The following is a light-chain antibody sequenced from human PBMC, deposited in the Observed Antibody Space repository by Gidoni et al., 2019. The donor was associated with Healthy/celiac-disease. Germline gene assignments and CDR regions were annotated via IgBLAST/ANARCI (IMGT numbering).Light chain of an antibody. Sequence: DIQRTQSPSSLSASVGDRVTITCRASQSISSYLNWHQQKPGKAHKLLIYAASSLQSGVPSRFSGSGSGTDFTLTISSLQPEDFATYYCQQSYSTPLTFGGGTKVEIK. CDR2: AAS. J-gene: IGKJ4*01. CDR3: QQSYSTPLT. CDR1: QSISSY. V-gene: IGKV1-39*01.